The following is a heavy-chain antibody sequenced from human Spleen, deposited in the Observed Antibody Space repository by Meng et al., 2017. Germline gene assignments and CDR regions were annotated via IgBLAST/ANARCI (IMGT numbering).Heavy chain of an antibody. CDR3: ARDRQAGY. CDR1: GYTFPDYW. CDR2: ISTYNGNT. Sequence: ASVKVSCKASGYTFPDYWLHWVRQAPGQGLEWMGWISTYNGNTNYAQKLQGRVTMTTDTSTSTAYMEVRSLRSDDTAVYYCARDRQAGYWGQGTLVTVSS. V-gene: IGHV1-18*04. J-gene: IGHJ4*02.